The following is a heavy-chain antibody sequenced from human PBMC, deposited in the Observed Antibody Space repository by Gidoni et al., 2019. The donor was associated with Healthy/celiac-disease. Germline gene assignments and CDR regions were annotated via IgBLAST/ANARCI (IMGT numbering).Heavy chain of an antibody. CDR2: IIPIFGTA. V-gene: IGHV1-69*01. Sequence: QVQLVQSGAEVKKLVSSVKVSCQASGGTFRSYAISWVRQAPGQGLEWMAGIIPIFGTANYAQKSQGRVTITADESTSTAYMELSSLRSEDTAVYYCARDRDIVVVEAATQGVSDYYHGMDVWGQGTTVTVSS. CDR1: GGTFRSYA. CDR3: ARDRDIVVVEAATQGVSDYYHGMDV. D-gene: IGHD2-15*01. J-gene: IGHJ6*02.